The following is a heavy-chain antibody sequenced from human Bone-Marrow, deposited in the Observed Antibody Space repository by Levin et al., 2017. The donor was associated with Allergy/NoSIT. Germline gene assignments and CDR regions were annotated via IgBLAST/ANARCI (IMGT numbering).Heavy chain of an antibody. CDR3: ARDPDYYDRAFDI. V-gene: IGHV1-2*02. J-gene: IGHJ3*02. CDR2: INPNSGGT. Sequence: ASVKVSCKASGYTFTDYYMNWVRQAPGQGLEWMGWINPNSGGTNYAQKFQGRVTMTRDTSISTAYMELSGLRSDDTAVYYCARDPDYYDRAFDIWGQGTMVTVSS. D-gene: IGHD3-22*01. CDR1: GYTFTDYY.